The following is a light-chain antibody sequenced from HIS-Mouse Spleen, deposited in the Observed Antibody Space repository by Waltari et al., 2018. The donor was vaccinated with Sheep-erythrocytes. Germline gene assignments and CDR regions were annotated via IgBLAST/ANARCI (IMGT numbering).Light chain of an antibody. CDR1: SSDVGGYNY. CDR3: SSYTSSSTLV. Sequence: QCALTQPASVSGSPGQSITISCTGTSSDVGGYNYVSWYQHHPGKAPKLMIYDVSNRPSGVSNRFSGSKSGNTASLTISGLQAEDEADYYCSSYTSSSTLVFGTGTKVTVL. CDR2: DVS. J-gene: IGLJ1*01. V-gene: IGLV2-14*03.